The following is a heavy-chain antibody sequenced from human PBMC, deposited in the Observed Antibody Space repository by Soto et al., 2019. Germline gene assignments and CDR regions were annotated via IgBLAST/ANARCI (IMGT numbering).Heavy chain of an antibody. CDR1: GFSLSTTAEG. D-gene: IGHD2-2*01. Sequence: QITLKESGPPLGNPTQPLTLTCTSSGFSLSTTAEGVGWIRQPPGKALEWLALIYWDDDERYSPSLKSRLTITKDTSKNQVVLTMTNVDPVDTATYYCAHGSCSSADCYPNPYLDYWGQGILVTVSS. J-gene: IGHJ4*02. CDR2: IYWDDDE. V-gene: IGHV2-5*02. CDR3: AHGSCSSADCYPNPYLDY.